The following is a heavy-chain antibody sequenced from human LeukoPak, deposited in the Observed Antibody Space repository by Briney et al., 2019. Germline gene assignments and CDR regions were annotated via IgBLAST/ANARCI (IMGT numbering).Heavy chain of an antibody. CDR3: AKWDSSSGYRGVPKNLAP. J-gene: IGHJ5*02. CDR1: GFTFSSYA. D-gene: IGHD6-13*01. V-gene: IGHV3-23*01. Sequence: GGSLRLSCAASGFTFSSYAMSWVRQAPGKGLEWVSAISGSGGSTYYADSVKGRFTISRDNSKNTLYLQMNSLRAEDTALYYCAKWDSSSGYRGVPKNLAPWAQGPLVTVS. CDR2: ISGSGGST.